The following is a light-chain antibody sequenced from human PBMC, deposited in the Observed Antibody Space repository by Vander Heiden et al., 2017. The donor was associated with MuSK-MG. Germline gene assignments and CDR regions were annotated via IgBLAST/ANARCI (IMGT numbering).Light chain of an antibody. CDR3: QQYDKWPPLT. CDR2: GAS. Sequence: EVVMTQSPATLSVSPGERATLSCRASQSVSSNLAWYQQKPGQAPRLLIYGASTRATDTPDRFSGSGSGTEFTLTISSLQSEDFAVYYCQQYDKWPPLTFGGGTKVEIE. CDR1: QSVSSN. J-gene: IGKJ4*01. V-gene: IGKV3-15*01.